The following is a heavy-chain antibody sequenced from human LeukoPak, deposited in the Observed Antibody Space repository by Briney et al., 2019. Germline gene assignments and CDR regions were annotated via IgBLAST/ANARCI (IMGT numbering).Heavy chain of an antibody. CDR3: ATGNVGGTTVGP. V-gene: IGHV1-8*01. CDR2: MKPNSGNT. CDR1: AYTFTNYD. D-gene: IGHD1-7*01. Sequence: ASVKVSCKASAYTFTNYDINWVRQATGQGLEWMGWMKPNSGNTGYAQKFQGRVTMTRNTSITTAYMELSSLTSEDTAVYYCATGNVGGTTVGPWGQGTLVTVSS. J-gene: IGHJ5*02.